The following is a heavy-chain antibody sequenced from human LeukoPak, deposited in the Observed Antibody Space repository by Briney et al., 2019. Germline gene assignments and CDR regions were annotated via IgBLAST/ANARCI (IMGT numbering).Heavy chain of an antibody. CDR2: ISYDGSNK. D-gene: IGHD2-15*01. CDR1: GFTFSSYS. Sequence: PGGSLRLSCAASGFTFSSYSMNWVRQAPGKGLEWVAVISYDGSNKYYADSVKGRFTISRDNAKNTLYLQMNSLRAGDTAVYYCASTPNGVAAIYFDDWGQGTLVTVSS. CDR3: ASTPNGVAAIYFDD. V-gene: IGHV3-30*03. J-gene: IGHJ4*02.